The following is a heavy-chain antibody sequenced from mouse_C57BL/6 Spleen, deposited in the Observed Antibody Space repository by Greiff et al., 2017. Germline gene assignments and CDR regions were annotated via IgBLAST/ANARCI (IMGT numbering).Heavy chain of an antibody. J-gene: IGHJ3*01. Sequence: QVQLQQPGAELVRPGTSVKLSCKASGYTFTSYWMHWVKQRPGQGLEWIGVIDPSDSYTNYNQKFKGTATLTVDTSSSTAYMPLSSLTTEDSAVYYGARGFSMITKAWFAYWGQGTLVTVSA. V-gene: IGHV1-59*01. CDR3: ARGFSMITKAWFAY. CDR1: GYTFTSYW. D-gene: IGHD2-4*01. CDR2: IDPSDSYT.